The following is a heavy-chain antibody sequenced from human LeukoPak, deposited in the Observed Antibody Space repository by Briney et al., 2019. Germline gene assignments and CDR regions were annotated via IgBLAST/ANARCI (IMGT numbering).Heavy chain of an antibody. V-gene: IGHV3-11*04. Sequence: PGGSLRLSCAASGFTFSDYYMSWIRQAPGEGLEWVSYISSSGSTIYYADSAKGRFTISRDNAKNSLYLQMNSLRAGDTAVYYCARVQDYGDYVYDYWGQGTLVTVSS. CDR1: GFTFSDYY. D-gene: IGHD4-17*01. CDR2: ISSSGSTI. CDR3: ARVQDYGDYVYDY. J-gene: IGHJ4*02.